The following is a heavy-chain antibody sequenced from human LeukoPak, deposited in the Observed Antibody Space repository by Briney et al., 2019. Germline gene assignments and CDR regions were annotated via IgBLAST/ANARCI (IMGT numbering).Heavy chain of an antibody. CDR3: ASRVLRYFDWLSYYFDY. CDR1: GGSIGSGSYY. Sequence: SETLSLTCTVSGGSIGSGSYYWSWIRQPAGKGLEWIGRIYISGSTNYSPSLKSRVTISLDTSKNQFSLKLSSVTAADTAVYYCASRVLRYFDWLSYYFDYWGQGTLVTVSS. J-gene: IGHJ4*02. V-gene: IGHV4-61*02. CDR2: IYISGST. D-gene: IGHD3-9*01.